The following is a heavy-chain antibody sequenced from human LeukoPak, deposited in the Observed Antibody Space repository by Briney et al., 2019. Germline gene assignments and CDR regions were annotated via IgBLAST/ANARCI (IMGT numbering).Heavy chain of an antibody. D-gene: IGHD4-17*01. J-gene: IGHJ4*02. Sequence: SQTLSLTCTVSGGSISSGSYYWSWIRQPAGKGLEWIGRIYTSGSTNYNPSLKSRVTISVDTSKNQFSLKLSSVTAADTAVYYCARHDGHYGDLRHFDYWGQGTLVTVSS. V-gene: IGHV4-61*02. CDR3: ARHDGHYGDLRHFDY. CDR2: IYTSGST. CDR1: GGSISSGSYY.